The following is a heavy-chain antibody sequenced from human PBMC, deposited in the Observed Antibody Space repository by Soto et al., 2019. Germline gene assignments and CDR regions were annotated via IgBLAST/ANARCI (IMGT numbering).Heavy chain of an antibody. V-gene: IGHV3-23*01. J-gene: IGHJ4*02. CDR2: ISGTGGST. CDR1: GFSFRSYA. Sequence: EVQLLESGGGVGQPGGVLRLSCAATGFSFRSYALNWVRQAPGKGLEWVSGISGTGGSTYYADSVKGRFTISRDNSKNTLYLQMNSLRAGDTAVYYCAKSYGDYVFFDYWGQGSLVTVPS. D-gene: IGHD4-17*01. CDR3: AKSYGDYVFFDY.